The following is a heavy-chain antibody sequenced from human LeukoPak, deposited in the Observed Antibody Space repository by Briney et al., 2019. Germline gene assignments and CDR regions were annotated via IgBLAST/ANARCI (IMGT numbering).Heavy chain of an antibody. CDR3: ARGAQQWNYYYYYMDV. Sequence: PSETLSLTCAVYGGSFSGYYWSWIRQPPGKGLEWIGEINHSGSTNYNPSLKSRVTISVDTPKKQFSLKLRSVTAADTAVFHCARGAQQWNYYYYYMDVWGKGTTVTVSS. V-gene: IGHV4-34*01. CDR2: INHSGST. D-gene: IGHD6-19*01. CDR1: GGSFSGYY. J-gene: IGHJ6*03.